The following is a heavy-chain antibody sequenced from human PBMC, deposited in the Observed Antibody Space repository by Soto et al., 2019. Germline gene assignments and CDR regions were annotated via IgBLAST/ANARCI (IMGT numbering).Heavy chain of an antibody. J-gene: IGHJ6*02. CDR2: IRRKAYSYTT. D-gene: IGHD6-19*01. CDR1: GLIFSDYH. Sequence: EVQLVESGGGLVQPGGSPRLSCAASGLIFSDYHMDWVRQAPGKGLEWVGRIRRKAYSYTTEYAASVKGRFTISRDDSKNSLYLQMNSLKSEDTAVYYCAMLGGWSGGSSGMDVWGQGTTVTVSS. V-gene: IGHV3-72*01. CDR3: AMLGGWSGGSSGMDV.